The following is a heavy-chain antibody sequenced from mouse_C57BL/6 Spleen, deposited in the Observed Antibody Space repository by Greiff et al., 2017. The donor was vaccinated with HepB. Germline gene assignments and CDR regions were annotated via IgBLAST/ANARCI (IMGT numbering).Heavy chain of an antibody. CDR1: GYAFSSSW. V-gene: IGHV1-82*01. CDR3: ARQDITGPGFAY. Sequence: VQVVESGPELVKPGASVKISCKASGYAFSSSWMNWVKQRPGKGLEWIGRIYPGDGDTNYNGKFKGKATLTADKSSSTAYMQLSSLTSEDSAVYFCARQDITGPGFAYWGQGTLVTVSA. D-gene: IGHD4-1*01. J-gene: IGHJ3*01. CDR2: IYPGDGDT.